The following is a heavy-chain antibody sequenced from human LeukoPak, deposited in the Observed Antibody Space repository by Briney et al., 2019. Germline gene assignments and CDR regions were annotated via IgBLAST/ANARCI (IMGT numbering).Heavy chain of an antibody. D-gene: IGHD2-2*01. CDR3: ARDPSVRYCSSTSCFTYYYYYGMDV. CDR2: INPSGGST. J-gene: IGHJ6*02. CDR1: GYTFTGYY. V-gene: IGHV1-46*01. Sequence: GASVKVSCKASGYTFTGYYMHWVRQAPGQGLEWMGIINPSGGSTSYAQKFQGRVTMTRDTSTSTVYMELSSLRSEDTAVYYCARDPSVRYCSSTSCFTYYYYYGMDVWGQGTTVTVSS.